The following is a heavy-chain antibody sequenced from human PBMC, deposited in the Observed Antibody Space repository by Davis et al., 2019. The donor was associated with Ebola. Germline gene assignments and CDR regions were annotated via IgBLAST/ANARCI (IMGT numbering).Heavy chain of an antibody. V-gene: IGHV4-34*01. J-gene: IGHJ4*02. Sequence: GSLRLSCAVYGGSFSGYYWSWIRQPLGKGLEWIGEINHSGSTNYNPSLKSRVTISVDTSKNQFSLKLSSVTAADTAVYYCARGPSIWNFDYWGQGTLVTVSS. D-gene: IGHD1-1*01. CDR2: INHSGST. CDR3: ARGPSIWNFDY. CDR1: GGSFSGYY.